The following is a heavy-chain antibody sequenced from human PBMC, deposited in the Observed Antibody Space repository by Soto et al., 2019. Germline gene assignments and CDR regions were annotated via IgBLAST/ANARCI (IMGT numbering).Heavy chain of an antibody. V-gene: IGHV4-31*03. J-gene: IGHJ4*02. D-gene: IGHD2-8*01. Sequence: QVQLQESGSGLLKPSQTLSLDCSVSGDSLRRGFHHWSWIRQPPGKVLQLIGYIDTNGDTHYDPSLRNRLNMSIVTTESRFSLKVTSVTAADTAVYYCARGTVYYCPNDKCGFLFDHWGQGALVTVTS. CDR2: IDTNGDT. CDR1: GDSLRRGFHH. CDR3: ARGTVYYCPNDKCGFLFDH.